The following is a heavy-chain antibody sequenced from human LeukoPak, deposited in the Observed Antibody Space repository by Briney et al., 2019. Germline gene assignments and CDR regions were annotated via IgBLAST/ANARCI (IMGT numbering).Heavy chain of an antibody. CDR2: IRTKSNGGAA. CDR3: TRDPPPFP. J-gene: IGHJ5*02. V-gene: IGHV3-49*04. Sequence: GGSLRPSCTTSGFTFGDYAIAWVRQAPGKGLEWVSFIRTKSNGGAADYAASVAGRFTVSRDDSKNIAYLHMNSLKTEDTGVYYCTRDPPPFPWGQGTLVTVSS. CDR1: GFTFGDYA.